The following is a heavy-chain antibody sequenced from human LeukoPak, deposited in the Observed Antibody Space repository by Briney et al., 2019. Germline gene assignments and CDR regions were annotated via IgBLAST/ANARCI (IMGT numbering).Heavy chain of an antibody. Sequence: GGSLRLSCAACGFTFSSYEMMWVRQAPGKGLVGVSYISIGRSNIYYADSVKGRFTISRDNAKNSLYLQMASLRAEDTAVYFCARDPGYGHSWPNLFDYWGQGTLVTVSS. CDR2: ISIGRSNI. CDR3: ARDPGYGHSWPNLFDY. V-gene: IGHV3-48*03. CDR1: GFTFSSYE. D-gene: IGHD6-13*01. J-gene: IGHJ4*02.